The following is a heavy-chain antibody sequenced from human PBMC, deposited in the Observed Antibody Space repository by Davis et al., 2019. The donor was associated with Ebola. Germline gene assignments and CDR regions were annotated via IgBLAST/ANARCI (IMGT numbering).Heavy chain of an antibody. CDR1: GGSFNIHY. CDR2: LNHKGNT. CDR3: ARRYIDPAKEDWFDP. V-gene: IGHV4-34*01. J-gene: IGHJ5*02. D-gene: IGHD3-9*01. Sequence: MPSETLSLTCAVYGGSFNIHYWSWIRQPPGKGLEWIGELNHKGNTNYNPSLESRVSISVDTSKTQFSLWLTSVTAADTAIYYCARRYIDPAKEDWFDPWGQGILVTVSS.